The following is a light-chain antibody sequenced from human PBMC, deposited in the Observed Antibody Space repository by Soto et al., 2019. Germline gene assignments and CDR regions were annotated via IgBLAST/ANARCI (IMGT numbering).Light chain of an antibody. CDR2: EVS. J-gene: IGKJ5*01. CDR3: MQSTQLPPT. V-gene: IGKV2D-29*02. CDR1: QSLLHITGETF. Sequence: DVVMTQTHLSLSAAPGQPASISCKGFQSLLHITGETFLFWYLQKPGQSPQLLIYEVSTRVSGVPDRFSGSGSGTDFTLEISRVETDDVGIYYGMQSTQLPPTVGQGTRLEIK.